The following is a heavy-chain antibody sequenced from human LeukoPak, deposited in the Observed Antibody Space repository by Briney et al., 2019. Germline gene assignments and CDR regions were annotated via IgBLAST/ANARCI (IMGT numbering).Heavy chain of an antibody. CDR1: GFSFSGSG. Sequence: GGSLRLSCAASGFSFSGSGMNWVRQASGKGLEWVGRIRSKANNYATVYAESVKGRFTISRNDSKNTAYLQMNSLKTEDTAVYYCTPGGGPISSLGSWGQGTLVTVSS. CDR2: IRSKANNYAT. CDR3: TPGGGPISSLGS. V-gene: IGHV3-73*01. J-gene: IGHJ5*02. D-gene: IGHD3-16*01.